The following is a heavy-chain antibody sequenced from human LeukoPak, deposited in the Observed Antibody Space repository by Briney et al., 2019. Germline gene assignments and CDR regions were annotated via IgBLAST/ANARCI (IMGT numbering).Heavy chain of an antibody. D-gene: IGHD3-9*01. Sequence: GGSLRLSCAASGFTFTNNAMTWVRQAPGKGLEWISAINFSGGSTNYADSVKGRFTISRNNSNNTLYLQMNSLRAEDTAVYYCAKVWDDILTGYPDYWGQGTLVTVSS. J-gene: IGHJ4*02. V-gene: IGHV3-23*01. CDR1: GFTFTNNA. CDR3: AKVWDDILTGYPDY. CDR2: INFSGGST.